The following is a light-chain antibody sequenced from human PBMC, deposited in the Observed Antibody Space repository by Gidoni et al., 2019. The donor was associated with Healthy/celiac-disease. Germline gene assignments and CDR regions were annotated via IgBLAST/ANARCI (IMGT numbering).Light chain of an antibody. Sequence: IQLPQSPSSLSASVGDRVTITCRASQGISSALAWYQQKPGKAPKLLIYDASSLESGVPSRFSGSGSGTDFTLTISSLQPEDFATYYCQQFNSYPALTFGGGTKVEIK. CDR2: DAS. J-gene: IGKJ4*01. CDR1: QGISSA. CDR3: QQFNSYPALT. V-gene: IGKV1-13*02.